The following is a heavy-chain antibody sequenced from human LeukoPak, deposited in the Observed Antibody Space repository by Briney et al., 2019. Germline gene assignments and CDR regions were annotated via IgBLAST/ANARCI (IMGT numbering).Heavy chain of an antibody. CDR3: ARVHDRGSWLDY. Sequence: PSETLSLTCTVDAGSISTNYWSCIRQPPGKGLEWIGNIFYSGRNNYNPSLRSRVTMSVDTSKNQFSLKLSSVTAADTAVYYCARVHDRGSWLDYWGQGTLVTVSS. J-gene: IGHJ4*02. CDR1: AGSISTNY. CDR2: IFYSGRN. V-gene: IGHV4-59*01. D-gene: IGHD3-16*01.